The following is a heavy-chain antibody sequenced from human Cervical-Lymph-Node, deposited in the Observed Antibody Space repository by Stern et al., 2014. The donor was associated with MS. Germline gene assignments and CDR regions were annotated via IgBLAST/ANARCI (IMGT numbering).Heavy chain of an antibody. V-gene: IGHV5-51*01. CDR2: SYPGASDT. J-gene: IGHJ6*02. CDR1: GYSFDSYC. Sequence: VQLVESGGEVKKPGESLRISCKGSGYSFDSYCIGWGRQMPGRGPEWMGISYPGASDTRYSPSFQGQVTISADKSISTAYLQWSSLKASDTAMYYCARHTSVYYGMDVWGQGTTVTVSS. CDR3: ARHTSVYYGMDV. D-gene: IGHD3-16*01.